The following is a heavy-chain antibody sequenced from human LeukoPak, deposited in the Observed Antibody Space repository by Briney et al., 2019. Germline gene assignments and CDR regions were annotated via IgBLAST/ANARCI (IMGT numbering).Heavy chain of an antibody. D-gene: IGHD6-13*01. CDR2: ISGSGIST. CDR3: ARLRTWYDAFDI. Sequence: GGSLRLSCAASGFTFSSYAMSWVRQAPGKGLDWVSAISGSGISTFYADSVKGRFTISRDNSKNTLYLQMNSLRAEDTAIYYCARLRTWYDAFDIWGQGTMVTVSS. V-gene: IGHV3-23*01. J-gene: IGHJ3*02. CDR1: GFTFSSYA.